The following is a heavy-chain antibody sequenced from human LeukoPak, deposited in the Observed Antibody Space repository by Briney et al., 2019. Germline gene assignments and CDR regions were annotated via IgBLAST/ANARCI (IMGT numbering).Heavy chain of an antibody. CDR1: GGSISSSSYY. J-gene: IGHJ6*03. CDR2: IYYSGST. CDR3: ARDSSYGDYPPYYYYMDV. Sequence: SETLSLTCTVSGGSISSSSYYWGWIRQPPGKGLEWIGSIYYSGSTYYNPSLKSRVTISVDTSKNQFSLKLSSVTAADTAVYYCARDSSYGDYPPYYYYMDVWGKGTTVTVSS. V-gene: IGHV4-39*07. D-gene: IGHD4-17*01.